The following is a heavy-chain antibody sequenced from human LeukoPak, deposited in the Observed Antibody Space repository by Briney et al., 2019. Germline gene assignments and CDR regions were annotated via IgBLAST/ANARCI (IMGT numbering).Heavy chain of an antibody. D-gene: IGHD1-26*01. CDR3: ASGNSGTDY. J-gene: IGHJ4*02. CDR2: INHSGST. CDR1: GGSFSGYY. Sequence: SSETLSLTCAVYGGSFSGYYWSWIRQPPGKGLEWIGEINHSGSTNYNPSLKGRVTISVDTSKNQFSLKLSSVTAADTAVYYCASGNSGTDYWGQGTLVTVSS. V-gene: IGHV4-34*01.